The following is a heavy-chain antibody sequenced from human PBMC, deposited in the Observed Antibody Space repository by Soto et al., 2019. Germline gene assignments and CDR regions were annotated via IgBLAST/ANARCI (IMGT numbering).Heavy chain of an antibody. V-gene: IGHV1-69*01. J-gene: IGHJ6*04. CDR2: IIRSCGTA. D-gene: IGHD2-2*01. CDR1: GDTFSSYA. CDR3: ARDLPFCSSTSCYGRGSYYYGMDV. Sequence: QVQLVQPGAEVKKPGSSVKVSCKASGDTFSSYAINWVRQAPGQGLKWMGGIIRSCGTANYAPKFQGRVTITADESTGTSYMKLSGLRSEDTAVYYCARDLPFCSSTSCYGRGSYYYGMDVWGKGTTVTVS.